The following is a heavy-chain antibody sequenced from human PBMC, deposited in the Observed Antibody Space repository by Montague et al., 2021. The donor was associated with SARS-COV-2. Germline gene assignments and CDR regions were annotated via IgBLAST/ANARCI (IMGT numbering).Heavy chain of an antibody. CDR1: GGSFSGYY. CDR3: ARLKVAPNGGWNWFDP. J-gene: IGHJ5*02. CDR2: INHSGST. V-gene: IGHV4-34*01. D-gene: IGHD6-19*01. Sequence: SETLSLTCAVYGGSFSGYYWSWIRQPPGKGLEWIGEINHSGSTNYNPSLKSRVTISIDRSKNQFSLNLDSVTAADTAVYYCARLKVAPNGGWNWFDPWGQGILVTVSS.